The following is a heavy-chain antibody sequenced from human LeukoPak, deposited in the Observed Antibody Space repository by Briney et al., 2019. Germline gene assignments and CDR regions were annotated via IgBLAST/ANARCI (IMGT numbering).Heavy chain of an antibody. CDR3: ATGGITIFGANYYYYYMDV. CDR1: GYTFTDYY. CDR2: VDPEDGET. Sequence: ASMKVSCKVSGYTFTDYYMHWVQQAPGKGLEWMGLVDPEDGETIYAEKFQGRVTITADTSTDTAYMELSSLRSEDTAVYYCATGGITIFGANYYYYYMDVWGKGTTVTVSS. J-gene: IGHJ6*03. D-gene: IGHD3-3*01. V-gene: IGHV1-69-2*01.